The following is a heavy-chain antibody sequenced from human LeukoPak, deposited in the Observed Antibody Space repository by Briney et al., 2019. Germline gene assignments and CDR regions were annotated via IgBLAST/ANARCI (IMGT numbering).Heavy chain of an antibody. CDR3: AGGSGWVTDS. V-gene: IGHV3-33*03. D-gene: IGHD6-19*01. CDR1: GFTFSNHG. J-gene: IGHJ4*02. Sequence: GRSLRLSCAASGFTFSNHGMHWVRQAPGKGLEWVAVIWYDGSNKYYADSVKGRFTISRDNAKNSLYLQMNSLRAEDTAVYFCAGGSGWVTDSWGQGTLVTVSA. CDR2: IWYDGSNK.